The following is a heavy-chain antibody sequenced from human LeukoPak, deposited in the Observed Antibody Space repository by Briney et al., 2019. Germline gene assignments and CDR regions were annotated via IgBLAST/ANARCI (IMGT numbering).Heavy chain of an antibody. V-gene: IGHV3-23*01. CDR1: GGSFSGYY. CDR2: ISGSGGST. J-gene: IGHJ4*02. Sequence: ETLSLTCAVYGGSFSGYYWSWVRQAPGKGLEWVSAISGSGGSTYYADSVKGRFTISRDNSKNTLYLQMNSLRAEDTAVYYCAKVGGTTPHFDYWGQGTLVTVSS. D-gene: IGHD1-7*01. CDR3: AKVGGTTPHFDY.